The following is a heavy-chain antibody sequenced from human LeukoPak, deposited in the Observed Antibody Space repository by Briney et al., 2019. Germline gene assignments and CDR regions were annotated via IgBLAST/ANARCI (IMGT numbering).Heavy chain of an antibody. CDR2: ISSNGGST. CDR1: GFTFSSYA. V-gene: IGHV3-64*01. D-gene: IGHD4-17*01. Sequence: GGSLRLSCAASGFTFSSYAMHWVRQAPGKGLEYVSAISSNGGSTYYANSVKGRFTISRDNSKNTLYLQMGSLRAEDMAVYYCARGSKSYGDYIRSRIHYFDYWGQGTLVTVSS. J-gene: IGHJ4*02. CDR3: ARGSKSYGDYIRSRIHYFDY.